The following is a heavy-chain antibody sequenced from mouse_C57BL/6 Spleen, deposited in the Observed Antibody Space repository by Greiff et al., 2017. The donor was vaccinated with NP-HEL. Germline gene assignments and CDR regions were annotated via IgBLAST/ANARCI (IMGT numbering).Heavy chain of an antibody. D-gene: IGHD1-1*01. Sequence: QVQLKESGAELVRPGTSVKVSCKASGYAFTNYLIEWVKQRPGQGLEWIGVINPGSGGTNYNEKFKGKATLTADKSSSTAYMQLSSLTSEDSAVYFCARGETVVATDYAMDYWGQGTSVTVSS. CDR3: ARGETVVATDYAMDY. CDR2: INPGSGGT. J-gene: IGHJ4*01. CDR1: GYAFTNYL. V-gene: IGHV1-54*01.